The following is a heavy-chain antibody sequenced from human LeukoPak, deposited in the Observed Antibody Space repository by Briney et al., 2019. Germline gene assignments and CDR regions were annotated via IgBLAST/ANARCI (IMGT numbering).Heavy chain of an antibody. V-gene: IGHV3-20*04. CDR2: IDWSGGST. Sequence: GGSLRLSCAASGFTFDDYGMSWVRQAPGKGLEWVSGIDWSGGSTGYADSLKGRFTISRDNAKNSLYLQMNSLRAEDTALYYCARGRGSYDGSGYYNPNYYMDVWGKGTTVTVSS. D-gene: IGHD3-22*01. CDR1: GFTFDDYG. CDR3: ARGRGSYDGSGYYNPNYYMDV. J-gene: IGHJ6*03.